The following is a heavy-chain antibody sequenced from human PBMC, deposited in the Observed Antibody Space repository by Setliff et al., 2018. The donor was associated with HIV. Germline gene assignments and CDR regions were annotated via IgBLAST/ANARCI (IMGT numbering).Heavy chain of an antibody. V-gene: IGHV1-18*04. Sequence: ASVKVSCKASGYTFTGYYIPWVRQAPGQGLEWMGWVSGDNGNTKYAQKLQGRVTMTTDTSTSTAYMELRSLRSDDTAVYYCARDDGGYNYAEAFDVWGQGTMVTVSS. CDR2: VSGDNGNT. J-gene: IGHJ3*01. CDR1: GYTFTGYY. D-gene: IGHD3-16*01. CDR3: ARDDGGYNYAEAFDV.